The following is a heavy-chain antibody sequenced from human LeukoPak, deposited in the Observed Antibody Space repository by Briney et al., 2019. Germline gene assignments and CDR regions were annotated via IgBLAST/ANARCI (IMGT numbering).Heavy chain of an antibody. Sequence: GGSLRLSCEASGFTFSRYGMSWVRQAPGKGLEWVSAIRGSGGSTYYADSVKGRFTISRDNSKNTLYLQMNSLGAEDTAVYYCARESRGSGSKYYFDYWGQGTLVTVSS. CDR3: ARESRGSGSKYYFDY. CDR2: IRGSGGST. D-gene: IGHD1-26*01. J-gene: IGHJ4*02. CDR1: GFTFSRYG. V-gene: IGHV3-23*01.